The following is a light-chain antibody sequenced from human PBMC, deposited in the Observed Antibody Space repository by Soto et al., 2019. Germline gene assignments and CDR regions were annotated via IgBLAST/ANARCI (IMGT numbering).Light chain of an antibody. J-gene: IGKJ1*01. CDR2: AAS. Sequence: DIQMTQSPSSVSASVGETVTITCRASQPISSWLAWYQQTQGKAPKLXIYAASDLQSGVQSRFAGSGSGTDYTLTISSLQCEDLATYYCHQTYSITWSFGQGTKVDI. CDR3: HQTYSITWS. V-gene: IGKV1-12*01. CDR1: QPISSW.